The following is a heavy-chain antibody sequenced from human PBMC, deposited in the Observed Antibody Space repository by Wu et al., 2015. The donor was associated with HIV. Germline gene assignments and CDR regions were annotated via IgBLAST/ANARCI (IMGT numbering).Heavy chain of an antibody. CDR3: ARAIVVVPAAILYYYYYMDV. J-gene: IGHJ6*03. CDR1: GYTFTSYG. Sequence: QVQLVQSGAEVKKPGASVKVSCKASGYTFTSYGISWVRQAPGQGLEWMGWISAYNSNTNYAQKLQGRVTMTTDTSTSTAYMELRSLRSDDTAVYYCARAIVVVPAAILYYYYYMDVWGKGTTVTVSS. V-gene: IGHV1-18*01. D-gene: IGHD2-2*01. CDR2: ISAYNSNT.